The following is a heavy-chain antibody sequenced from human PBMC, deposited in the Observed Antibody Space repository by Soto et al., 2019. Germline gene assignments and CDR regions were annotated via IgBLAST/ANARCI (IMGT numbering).Heavy chain of an antibody. D-gene: IGHD3-3*01. CDR1: GFTFSSYW. J-gene: IGHJ4*02. Sequence: PGGSLRLSCAASGFTFSSYWMSWVRQAPGKGLEWVANINEDGSDTYYVDSVKGRFTISRDNAKNSVSLQMHSLRAEDTAVYYCAGEMCTYYDFRTGHSDYWGQGTLVTVSS. CDR3: AGEMCTYYDFRTGHSDY. V-gene: IGHV3-7*01. CDR2: INEDGSDT.